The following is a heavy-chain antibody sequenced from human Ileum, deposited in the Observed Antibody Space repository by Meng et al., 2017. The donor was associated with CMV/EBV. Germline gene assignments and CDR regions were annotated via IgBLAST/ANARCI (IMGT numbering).Heavy chain of an antibody. Sequence: SLTCAVSRGSLSDYYWGWIRQPPGKGLEWMGDINHRGSTRYNPSFKSRVTMSVDTSKTQLSLKLSSVTAADTAVYYCVSWSNIRRADYWGQGTLVTVSS. J-gene: IGHJ4*02. CDR1: RGSLSDYY. CDR2: INHRGST. V-gene: IGHV4-34*01. D-gene: IGHD2/OR15-2a*01. CDR3: VSWSNIRRADY.